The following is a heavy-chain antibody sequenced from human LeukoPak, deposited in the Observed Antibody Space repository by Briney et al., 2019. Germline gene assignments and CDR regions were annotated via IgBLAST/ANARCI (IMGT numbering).Heavy chain of an antibody. CDR1: GYSFTSYW. CDR3: ARGHCSSTSCYLPNDAFDI. CDR2: IYPGDSDT. D-gene: IGHD2-2*01. Sequence: GESLKISCKGSGYSFTSYWIGWVRQMPGKGLEWMGIIYPGDSDTRYSPSFQGQVTISADKSISTAYLQWSSLKASDTAMYYCARGHCSSTSCYLPNDAFDIWGQGTMVTVSS. J-gene: IGHJ3*02. V-gene: IGHV5-51*01.